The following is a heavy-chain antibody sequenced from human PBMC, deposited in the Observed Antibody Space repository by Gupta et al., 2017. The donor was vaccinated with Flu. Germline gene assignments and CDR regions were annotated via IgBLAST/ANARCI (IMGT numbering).Heavy chain of an antibody. D-gene: IGHD5-18*01. CDR3: AKGLQLWPQAPDY. J-gene: IGHJ4*02. CDR1: GFTFSSYG. Sequence: QVQLVESGGGVVQPGRSLRLSCAASGFTFSSYGMHWVRQAPGKGLEWVAVISYDGSNKYYADSVKGRFTISRDNSKNTLYLQMNSLRAEDTAVYYCAKGLQLWPQAPDYWGQGTLVTVSS. CDR2: ISYDGSNK. V-gene: IGHV3-30*18.